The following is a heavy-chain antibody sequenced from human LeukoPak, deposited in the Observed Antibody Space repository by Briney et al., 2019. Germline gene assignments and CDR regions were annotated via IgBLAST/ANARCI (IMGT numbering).Heavy chain of an antibody. CDR2: ISGSGVST. CDR1: GFTLSNYA. Sequence: GGSVRLSCAVSGFTLSNYAMSWVRQAPGRGLEWVSAISGSGVSTNYADSVKGQFTISRDNSNNTLYLQMNSLRAEDTAVYYCARGDSNSWYRWDYYYYMDVWGKGTTVTVSS. V-gene: IGHV3-23*01. CDR3: ARGDSNSWYRWDYYYYMDV. J-gene: IGHJ6*03. D-gene: IGHD6-13*01.